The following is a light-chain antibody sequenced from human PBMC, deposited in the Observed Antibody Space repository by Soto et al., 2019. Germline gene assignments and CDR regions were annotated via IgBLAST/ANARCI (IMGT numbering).Light chain of an antibody. Sequence: DIQLTQSPSFLSASVGDRVTITCRASQGISDRLAWYQQRPGKAPNLLIHSASSLQSGVPLRFSGRGSGTEFALPISGLQPADFATYYCQQRDGYPITFGQGTRLE. V-gene: IGKV1-9*01. CDR3: QQRDGYPIT. J-gene: IGKJ5*01. CDR1: QGISDR. CDR2: SAS.